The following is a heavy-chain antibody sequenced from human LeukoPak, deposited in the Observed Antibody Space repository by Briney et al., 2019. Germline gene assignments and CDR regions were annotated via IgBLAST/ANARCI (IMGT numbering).Heavy chain of an antibody. D-gene: IGHD3-16*02. CDR3: ARERMDYVWGNYRYWDY. J-gene: IGHJ4*02. CDR2: INTKGST. V-gene: IGHV4-4*07. CDR1: GGSFTNYY. Sequence: SETLSLTCTVSGGSFTNYYWSWIRQPAGEGLEWIGHINTKGSTSSNPSLKSPVIMSVDTSKNQFSLKLTSVTGADTAVYYCARERMDYVWGNYRYWDYWGQGILVTVSS.